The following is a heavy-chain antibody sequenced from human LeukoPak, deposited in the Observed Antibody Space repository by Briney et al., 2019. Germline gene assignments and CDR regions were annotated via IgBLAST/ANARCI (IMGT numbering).Heavy chain of an antibody. V-gene: IGHV6-1*01. J-gene: IGHJ4*02. CDR2: TYYRSKWYD. CDR1: GDSVSSNIAA. D-gene: IGHD6-13*01. Sequence: SQTLSLTCVISGDSVSSNIAAWNWIRQSPSRGLEWLGRTYYRSKWYDDYAISVRSRTTINADTSKNQFSLHLNSVTPEDTAVYFCARGLSSSRWYYNWGQGTLVTVSS. CDR3: ARGLSSSRWYYN.